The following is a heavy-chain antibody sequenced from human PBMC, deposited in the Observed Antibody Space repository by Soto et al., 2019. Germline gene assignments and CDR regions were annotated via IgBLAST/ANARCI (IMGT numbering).Heavy chain of an antibody. J-gene: IGHJ6*02. CDR1: GGSFSGYY. CDR3: ARGFPVGATYRYYYYGMDV. CDR2: INHSGST. V-gene: IGHV4-34*01. D-gene: IGHD1-26*01. Sequence: SETLSLTCAVYGGSFSGYYLSWIRQPPGKGLEWIGEINHSGSTNYNPSLKSRVTISVDTSKNQFSLKLSSVTAADTAVYYCARGFPVGATYRYYYYGMDVWGQGTTVTVYS.